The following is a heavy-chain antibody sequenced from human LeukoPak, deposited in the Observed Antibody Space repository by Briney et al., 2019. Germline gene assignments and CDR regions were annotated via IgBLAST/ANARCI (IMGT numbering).Heavy chain of an antibody. CDR2: IYYSGST. CDR3: AREDRTSPCWFDP. D-gene: IGHD2-2*01. Sequence: SGTLSLTCAVSGGSISSSNWWSWVRQPPGKGLEWIGYIYYSGSTYYNPSLKSRVTISVDTSKNQFSLKLSSVTAADTAVYYCAREDRTSPCWFDPWGQGTLVTVSS. CDR1: GGSISSSNW. J-gene: IGHJ5*02. V-gene: IGHV4-4*02.